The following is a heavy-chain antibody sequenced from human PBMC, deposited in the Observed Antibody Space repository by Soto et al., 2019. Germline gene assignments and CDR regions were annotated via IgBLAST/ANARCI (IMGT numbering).Heavy chain of an antibody. Sequence: ASVKVSCKASGYTFTSYAMHWVRQAPGQRLEWMGWINAGNGNTKYSQKFQGRVTITRDTSASTAYMELSSLRSEDTAVYYCARDLDPTTVTTATDYWGQGTLVTVSS. D-gene: IGHD4-17*01. CDR2: INAGNGNT. CDR3: ARDLDPTTVTTATDY. CDR1: GYTFTSYA. V-gene: IGHV1-3*01. J-gene: IGHJ4*02.